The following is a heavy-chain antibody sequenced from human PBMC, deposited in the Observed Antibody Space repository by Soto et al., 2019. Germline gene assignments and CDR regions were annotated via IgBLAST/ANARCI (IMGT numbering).Heavy chain of an antibody. D-gene: IGHD7-27*01. CDR1: GGSISSYY. J-gene: IGHJ4*02. CDR3: ARENRLGTYYYDS. V-gene: IGHV4-59*12. Sequence: SETLSLTCTVSGGSISSYYWSWIRQPPGKGLEWIGYIFHTGSTNYNPSLRSRVTISIDKSNNQFSLKLDSVTAADTAVYFCARENRLGTYYYDSWGQGTQVTVSS. CDR2: IFHTGST.